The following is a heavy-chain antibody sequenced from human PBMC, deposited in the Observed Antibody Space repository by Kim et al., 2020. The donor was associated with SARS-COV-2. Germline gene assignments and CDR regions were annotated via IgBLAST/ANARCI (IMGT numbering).Heavy chain of an antibody. Sequence: GGSLRLSCAASEFTFSTSWMTWVRQAPGKGLEWVASIKQDAYESYYVDSVKGRFTISRDNAKNLLYLQMNSLRPEDAAVYYCAKGVSVAPHYYYHYGIDVWGQGTTVTVSS. J-gene: IGHJ6*02. V-gene: IGHV3-7*03. CDR3: AKGVSVAPHYYYHYGIDV. D-gene: IGHD6-19*01. CDR1: EFTFSTSW. CDR2: IKQDAYES.